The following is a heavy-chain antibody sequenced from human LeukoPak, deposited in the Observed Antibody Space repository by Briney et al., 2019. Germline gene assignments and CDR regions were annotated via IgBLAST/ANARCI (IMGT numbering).Heavy chain of an antibody. CDR3: AKALATLYYYYGMDV. V-gene: IGHV3-23*01. J-gene: IGHJ6*02. CDR1: GFTFSSYA. D-gene: IGHD5-12*01. CDR2: ISGSGGST. Sequence: GRSLRLSCAASGFTFSSYAMSWVRQAPGKGLEWVSAISGSGGSTYYADSVKGRFTISRDNSKNTLYLQMNSLRAEDTAVYYCAKALATLYYYYGMDVWGQGTTVTVSS.